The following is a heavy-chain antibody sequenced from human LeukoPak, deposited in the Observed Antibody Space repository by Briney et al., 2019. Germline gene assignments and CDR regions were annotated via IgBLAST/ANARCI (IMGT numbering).Heavy chain of an antibody. V-gene: IGHV3-30*01. D-gene: IGHD6-13*01. CDR2: ISYDGSNK. CDR1: GFTFSSDA. Sequence: GGSLRLSCAASGFTFSSDAMPWVRQAPGKGLEWVAVISYDGSNKYYADSVKGRFTISRDNSKNTLYLQMNSLRTEDTAVYYCARTAAGAYYYYYYMDVWGKGTTVTVSS. CDR3: ARTAAGAYYYYYYMDV. J-gene: IGHJ6*03.